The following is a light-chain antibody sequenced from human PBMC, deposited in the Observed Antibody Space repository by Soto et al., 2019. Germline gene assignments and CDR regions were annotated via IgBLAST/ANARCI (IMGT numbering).Light chain of an antibody. J-gene: IGLJ1*01. V-gene: IGLV2-14*01. CDR3: SSYTSSSTLGV. CDR1: SSDVGGYNY. Sequence: QSVLTQPASVSGSPGQSITISCTGTSSDVGGYNYVSWYQQHPGKAPKLMIYDVSNRPSGVSNRFSGSKSGNTASLTISGLQAEDEADYYCSSYTSSSTLGVFGTGTNV. CDR2: DVS.